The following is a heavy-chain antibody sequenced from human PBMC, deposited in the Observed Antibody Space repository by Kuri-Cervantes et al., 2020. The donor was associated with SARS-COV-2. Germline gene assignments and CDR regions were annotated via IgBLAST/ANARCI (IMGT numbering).Heavy chain of an antibody. Sequence: SVKVSCKASGGTFSSYAISWVRQAPGQGLEWMGGIIPIFGTANYAQKFQGRVTITADESTSTAYMELSSLRSEDTAVYYCARVSRITIFGVANDAFDIWGQGTMVTVSS. CDR1: GGTFSSYA. D-gene: IGHD3-3*01. CDR2: IIPIFGTA. CDR3: ARVSRITIFGVANDAFDI. J-gene: IGHJ3*02. V-gene: IGHV1-69*13.